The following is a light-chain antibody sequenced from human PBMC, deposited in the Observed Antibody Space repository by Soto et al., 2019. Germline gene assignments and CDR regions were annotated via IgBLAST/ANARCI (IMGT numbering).Light chain of an antibody. V-gene: IGKV1-39*01. CDR1: QSISSY. J-gene: IGKJ4*01. Sequence: DIEMTQSPASLSASVGDRVTITCRASQSISSYLNWYQQKPGKAPKLLSYAASSLQSGVPSRFSGSGSGTDFTLTISSLQPEDFATYYCQQSYSTRLTFGGGTKVDIK. CDR3: QQSYSTRLT. CDR2: AAS.